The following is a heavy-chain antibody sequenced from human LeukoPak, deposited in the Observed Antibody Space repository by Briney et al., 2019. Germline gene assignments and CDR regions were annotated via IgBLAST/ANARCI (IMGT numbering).Heavy chain of an antibody. CDR2: ISAYNGNT. J-gene: IGHJ4*02. D-gene: IGHD3-10*01. V-gene: IGHV1-18*01. CDR3: ARVGVLGGSGSYYPFDY. Sequence: GGSLRLSCAASGFTFTSYGISWVRQAPGQGLEWMGWISAYNGNTNYAQKLQGRVTMTTDTSTSTAYMELRSLRSDDTAVYYCARVGVLGGSGSYYPFDYWGQGTLVTVSS. CDR1: GFTFTSYG.